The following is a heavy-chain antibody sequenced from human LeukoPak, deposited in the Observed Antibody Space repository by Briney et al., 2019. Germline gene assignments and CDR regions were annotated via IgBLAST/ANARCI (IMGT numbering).Heavy chain of an antibody. CDR3: ARDLIVGDTAFFDY. CDR2: MKQDGSEK. J-gene: IGHJ4*02. Sequence: PGGSLRLSCAASGFTFSSYWMSWVRQAPGKGLEWVANMKQDGSEKYYVDSVKGRFTISRDNAKNSLYLQMDSLRAEDTAVYYCARDLIVGDTAFFDYWGQGTLVTVSS. V-gene: IGHV3-7*01. CDR1: GFTFSSYW. D-gene: IGHD1-26*01.